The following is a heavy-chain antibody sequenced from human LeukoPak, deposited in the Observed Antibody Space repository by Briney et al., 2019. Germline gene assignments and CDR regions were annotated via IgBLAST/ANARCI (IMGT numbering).Heavy chain of an antibody. CDR2: MNPNSGNT. CDR3: ARGGYSSSWYYYYYYMDV. D-gene: IGHD6-13*01. CDR1: GYTFTNNF. Sequence: ASVKVSCKASGYTFTNNFMHWVRQAPGQGLEWMGWMNPNSGNTGYAQKFQGRVTMTRNTSISTAYMELSSLRSEDTAVYYCARGGYSSSWYYYYYYMDVWGKGTTVTISS. V-gene: IGHV1-8*02. J-gene: IGHJ6*03.